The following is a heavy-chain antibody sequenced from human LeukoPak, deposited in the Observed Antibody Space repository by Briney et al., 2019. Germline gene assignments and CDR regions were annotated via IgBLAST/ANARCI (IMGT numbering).Heavy chain of an antibody. CDR3: VRVGLVRRDFDL. J-gene: IGHJ4*02. V-gene: IGHV4-59*01. Sequence: SETLSLTCTVSGGSLNNDYWNWIRQPPGKGLEWIANIYNPGVTNYNPSLEGRATISRDTSRNQFSLRLTSVTAADTAVYYRVRVGLVRRDFDLWGLGILVTVSS. CDR1: GGSLNNDY. CDR2: IYNPGVT. D-gene: IGHD3-9*01.